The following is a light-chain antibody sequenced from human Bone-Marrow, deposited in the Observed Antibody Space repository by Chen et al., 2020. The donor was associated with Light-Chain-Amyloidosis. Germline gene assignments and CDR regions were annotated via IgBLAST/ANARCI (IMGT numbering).Light chain of an antibody. CDR3: QHRSNWQLT. CDR1: QHINTY. J-gene: IGKJ3*01. Sequence: EIVLTQSPATLSLSPGERATLSCKTSQHINTYIDWYQQKPGQAPRLLIYYASNRAPGIPTRFAGSGYRTDSTRAIGSLEPDHFSNYNCQHRSNWQLTFGPGSRVDIK. CDR2: YAS. V-gene: IGKV3-11*01.